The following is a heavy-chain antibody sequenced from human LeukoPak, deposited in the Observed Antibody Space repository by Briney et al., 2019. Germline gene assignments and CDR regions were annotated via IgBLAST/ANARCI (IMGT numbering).Heavy chain of an antibody. CDR1: GFTFRDYA. J-gene: IGHJ6*02. CDR2: IRSKAYGGTT. CDR3: TRDEDVVVSINYYYYGMDV. D-gene: IGHD2-15*01. Sequence: PGGSLRLSCSASGFTFRDYAMNWVRQAPGKGLEWVGFIRSKAYGGTTEYAASVKGRFTISRDDSKSIAYLQMNSLKTEDTAVYFCTRDEDVVVSINYYYYGMDVWGQGTTVTVSS. V-gene: IGHV3-49*04.